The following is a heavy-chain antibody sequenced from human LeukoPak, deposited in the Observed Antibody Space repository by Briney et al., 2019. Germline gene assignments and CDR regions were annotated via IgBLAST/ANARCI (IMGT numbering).Heavy chain of an antibody. Sequence: ASVKISCKPSGYTFGTHWMHWVRQAPGQGLEWMAIINPSGDFRSYAQKFQGRVTVTRDMSTRTVYMKLSDLRPEDTALYYCARDYSGQWEQLTGWWIDPWGQGTLVIVSS. CDR2: INPSGDFR. D-gene: IGHD1-26*01. CDR1: GYTFGTHW. J-gene: IGHJ5*02. V-gene: IGHV1-46*01. CDR3: ARDYSGQWEQLTGWWIDP.